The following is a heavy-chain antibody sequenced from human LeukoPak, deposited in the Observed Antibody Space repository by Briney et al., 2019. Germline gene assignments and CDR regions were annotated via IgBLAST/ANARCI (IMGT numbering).Heavy chain of an antibody. Sequence: ASVKVSCKASGGTFISYAISWVRQAPGQGLEWMGGIIPIFGTANYAQKFQGRVTITADESTSTAYMELSSLRSEDTAVYYCARDARHYYDRNTFDYWGQGTLVTVSS. D-gene: IGHD3-22*01. V-gene: IGHV1-69*13. CDR3: ARDARHYYDRNTFDY. J-gene: IGHJ4*02. CDR1: GGTFISYA. CDR2: IIPIFGTA.